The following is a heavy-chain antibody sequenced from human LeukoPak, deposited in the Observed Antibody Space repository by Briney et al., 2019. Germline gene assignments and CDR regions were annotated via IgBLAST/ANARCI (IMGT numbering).Heavy chain of an antibody. CDR1: GFPFGVYA. J-gene: IGHJ4*02. CDR3: TRAPHPRCSSSGCYLDY. Sequence: GGSLRLSCSTSGFPFGVYAMSWVRQATGKGLEGVGFIQAKDYGGAPKYAASVNGRFSIWRDDSQSIANLQMNDLRADDTALYYGTRAPHPRCSSSGCYLDYWGQGTLVTVSS. CDR2: IQAKDYGGAP. V-gene: IGHV3-49*04. D-gene: IGHD2-2*01.